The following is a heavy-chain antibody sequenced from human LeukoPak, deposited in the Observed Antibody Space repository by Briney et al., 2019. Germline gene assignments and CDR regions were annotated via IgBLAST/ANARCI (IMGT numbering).Heavy chain of an antibody. J-gene: IGHJ4*02. D-gene: IGHD3-10*01. V-gene: IGHV3-23*01. CDR3: ASFHYSASGAYYLSY. CDR2: IGDSGATT. Sequence: GGSLRLSCAASGFTLSSYAMTWVRQAPGKGLEWVSDIGDSGATTYYADSVKGRFTISRDNSKNTLYLQMSSLRAEDTAVYFCASFHYSASGAYYLSYWGQGALVTVSS. CDR1: GFTLSSYA.